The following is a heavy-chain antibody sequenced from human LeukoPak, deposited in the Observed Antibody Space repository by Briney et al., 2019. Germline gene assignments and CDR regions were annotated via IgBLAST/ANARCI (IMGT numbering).Heavy chain of an antibody. CDR3: ATARGLNYYGSRSDFFDY. D-gene: IGHD3-10*01. J-gene: IGHJ4*02. CDR1: GYTLTELS. Sequence: VASVKVSCKVSGYTLTELSMHWVRQAPGKGLEWMGGFDPEDGETIYAQKFQGRVTMTEDTSTDTAYMELSSLRSEDTAVYYCATARGLNYYGSRSDFFDYWGQGTLVTVSA. V-gene: IGHV1-24*01. CDR2: FDPEDGET.